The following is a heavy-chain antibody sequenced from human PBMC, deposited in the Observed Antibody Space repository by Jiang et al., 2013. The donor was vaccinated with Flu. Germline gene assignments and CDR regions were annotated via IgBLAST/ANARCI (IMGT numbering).Heavy chain of an antibody. CDR2: IYYSGST. J-gene: IGHJ3*02. D-gene: IGHD3-22*01. CDR3: ARPYYYDSSGYYPHDAFDI. V-gene: IGHV4-39*01. Sequence: LEWIGSIYYSGSTYYNPSLKSRVTISVDTSKNQFSLKLSSVTAADTAVYYCARPYYYDSSGYYPHDAFDIWGQGTMVTVSS.